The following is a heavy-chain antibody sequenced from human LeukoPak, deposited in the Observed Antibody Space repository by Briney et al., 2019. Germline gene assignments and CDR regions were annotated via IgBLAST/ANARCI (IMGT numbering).Heavy chain of an antibody. Sequence: GGSLRLSCAASGFTFSTYSMIWVRQAPGKGLEWLSYISGDSKTIYYADSVKGRFTISRDNAKNSLYLQLISLRAEDTAVYYCARDRHSSVDYWGQGTLVTVSS. J-gene: IGHJ4*02. CDR1: GFTFSTYS. CDR3: ARDRHSSVDY. CDR2: ISGDSKTI. D-gene: IGHD3-22*01. V-gene: IGHV3-48*01.